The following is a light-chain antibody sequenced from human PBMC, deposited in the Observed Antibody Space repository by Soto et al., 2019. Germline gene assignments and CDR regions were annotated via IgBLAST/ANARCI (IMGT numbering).Light chain of an antibody. V-gene: IGLV1-40*01. CDR3: QSFDSSLVV. CDR1: SSNIGAGYD. J-gene: IGLJ3*02. CDR2: GSI. Sequence: QSVLTQPPSVSGAPGQRVTISCTGSSSNIGAGYDVHWYQQLPGTAPKLLIYGSINRPSGVPDRFSGSKSGTSASLAITGLQSEDEADYYCQSFDSSLVVFGGGTKVTVL.